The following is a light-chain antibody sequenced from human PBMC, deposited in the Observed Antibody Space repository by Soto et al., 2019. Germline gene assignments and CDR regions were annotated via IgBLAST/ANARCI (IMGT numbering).Light chain of an antibody. J-gene: IGKJ3*01. CDR2: GAS. CDR3: QQYDSWPYT. Sequence: EIVMTQSPATLSVSPGKRATLSCRASQSVSSDLAWYQQIPGQAPRLLIYGASTRATGIPARFSGSGSGTEFTLTISSLLSEDIGIYYCQQYDSWPYTFGPGSKVHFK. V-gene: IGKV3-15*01. CDR1: QSVSSD.